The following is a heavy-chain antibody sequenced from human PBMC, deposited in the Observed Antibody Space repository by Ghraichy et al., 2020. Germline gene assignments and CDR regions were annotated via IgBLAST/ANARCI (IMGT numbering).Heavy chain of an antibody. CDR2: INHSGST. D-gene: IGHD3-22*01. CDR1: GGSFSGYY. Sequence: SETLSLTCAVYGGSFSGYYWSWIGQPPGKGLEWIGEINHSGSTNYNPSLKSRVTISVDTSKNQFSLKLSSVTAADTAVYYCARGRRVRIDESSRFGPRGGYYYGMDVWGQGTTVTVSS. V-gene: IGHV4-34*01. J-gene: IGHJ6*02. CDR3: ARGRRVRIDESSRFGPRGGYYYGMDV.